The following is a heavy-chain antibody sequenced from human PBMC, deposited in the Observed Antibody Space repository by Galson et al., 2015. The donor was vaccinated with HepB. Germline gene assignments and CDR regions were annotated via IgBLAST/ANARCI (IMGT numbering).Heavy chain of an antibody. D-gene: IGHD3-10*01. CDR2: INTNTGNP. V-gene: IGHV7-4-1*02. J-gene: IGHJ4*02. CDR3: ARGRLLWFREMRGSPFDY. Sequence: SVKVSCKASGYTFTSYAMNWVRQAPGQGLEWMGWINTNTGNPTYAQGFTGRFVFSLDTSVSTAYLQISSLKAEDTAVYYCARGRLLWFREMRGSPFDYWGQGTLVTVSS. CDR1: GYTFTSYA.